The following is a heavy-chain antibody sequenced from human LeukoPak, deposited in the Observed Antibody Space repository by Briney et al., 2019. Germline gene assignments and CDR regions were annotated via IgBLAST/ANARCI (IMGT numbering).Heavy chain of an antibody. CDR2: IHYTGAT. V-gene: IGHV4-34*01. D-gene: IGHD3-9*01. CDR3: ARGNILSGYCFDF. Sequence: SETLSLTCAVYGGSITGYYWSWIRQPPGKGLEWFGEIHYTGATSYNPSLKSRATISIDTSENQVSLKLSSVTAADTAVYYCARGNILSGYCFDFWGEGALVTVSS. J-gene: IGHJ4*02. CDR1: GGSITGYY.